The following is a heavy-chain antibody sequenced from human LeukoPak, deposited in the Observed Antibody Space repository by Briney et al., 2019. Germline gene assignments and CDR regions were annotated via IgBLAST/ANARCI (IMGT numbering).Heavy chain of an antibody. J-gene: IGHJ4*02. CDR2: IYHSGSN. CDR3: ARCQGAAGRRDFDY. D-gene: IGHD6-13*01. CDR1: GGSLSTSNW. V-gene: IGHV4-4*02. Sequence: PSETLSPTCALSGGSLSTSNWWSGVRQPPGKGLEWIGEIYHSGSNNYIPSLKRRVTTSVNKSRNQFYLKLSSVTAADTAVYYCARCQGAAGRRDFDYWGQGTLVTVSS.